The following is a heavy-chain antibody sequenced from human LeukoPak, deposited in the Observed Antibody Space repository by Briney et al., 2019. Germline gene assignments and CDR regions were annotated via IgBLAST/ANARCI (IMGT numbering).Heavy chain of an antibody. V-gene: IGHV1-2*02. CDR3: ARVYRLAVAGPQTAFDI. CDR1: GYTFTGYY. D-gene: IGHD6-19*01. J-gene: IGHJ3*02. Sequence: ASVKVSCEASGYTFTGYYMHWVRQAPGQGLEWMGWINPNSGGTNYAQKFQGRVTMTRDTSISTAYMELSRLRSDDTAVYYCARVYRLAVAGPQTAFDIWGQGTMVTVSS. CDR2: INPNSGGT.